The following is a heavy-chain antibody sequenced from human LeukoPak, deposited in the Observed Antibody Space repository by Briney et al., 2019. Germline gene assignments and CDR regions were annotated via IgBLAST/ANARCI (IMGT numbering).Heavy chain of an antibody. J-gene: IGHJ5*02. V-gene: IGHV3-9*01. CDR3: ARVPMTTP. CDR1: GFTFDDYA. D-gene: IGHD4-11*01. Sequence: GRSLRLSCAASGFTFDDYAMHWVRQAPGKGLEWVSGISWNSGSIGYADSVKGRFTISRDNAKNSLYLQMNSLRAEDTAVYYCARVPMTTPWGQGTLVTVSS. CDR2: ISWNSGSI.